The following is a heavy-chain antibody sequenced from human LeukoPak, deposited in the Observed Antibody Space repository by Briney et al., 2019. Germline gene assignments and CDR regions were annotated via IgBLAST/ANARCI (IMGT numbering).Heavy chain of an antibody. J-gene: IGHJ6*01. CDR3: ARGSEGYCSGGGCYYGMDV. D-gene: IGHD2-15*01. CDR2: ISSSSSYI. Sequence: GSLRLSCAASGFTFSSYTMNWVRQAPGKGLEWVSYISSSSSYIYYADSVKGRFTISRDNAENSLYLQMNSLRAEDTAVYYCARGSEGYCSGGGCYYGMDVWGQGTTVTVSS. V-gene: IGHV3-21*01. CDR1: GFTFSSYT.